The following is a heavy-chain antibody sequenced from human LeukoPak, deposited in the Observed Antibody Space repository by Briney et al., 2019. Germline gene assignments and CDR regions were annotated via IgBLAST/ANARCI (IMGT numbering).Heavy chain of an antibody. J-gene: IGHJ3*02. D-gene: IGHD6-13*01. CDR1: AFTFSSYDM. V-gene: IGHV4-4*02. CDR2: IFHSGST. Sequence: GSLRLSCAASAFTFSSYDMYWARQPPGKGLEWIGEIFHSGSTNYNPSLKSRVTISVDTSKNQFSLKLSSVTAADTAVYYCARDAQQLGAFDIWGQGTMVTVSS. CDR3: ARDAQQLGAFDI.